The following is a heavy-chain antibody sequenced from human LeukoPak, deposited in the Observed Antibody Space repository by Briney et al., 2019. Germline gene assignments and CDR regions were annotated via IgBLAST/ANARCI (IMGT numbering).Heavy chain of an antibody. CDR1: GGSISSSRYY. Sequence: PSETLSLTCTVSGGSISSSRYYWGWIRQPPGKGLEWIGSIYYTGSTYYNPSLRSRVSISVDTSKNQFSLKLSSVTAADTAVYYCARHGFTYGSGSYYNVYVSRHAFDIWGQGTMVTVSS. CDR2: IYYTGST. CDR3: ARHGFTYGSGSYYNVYVSRHAFDI. J-gene: IGHJ3*02. D-gene: IGHD3-10*01. V-gene: IGHV4-39*01.